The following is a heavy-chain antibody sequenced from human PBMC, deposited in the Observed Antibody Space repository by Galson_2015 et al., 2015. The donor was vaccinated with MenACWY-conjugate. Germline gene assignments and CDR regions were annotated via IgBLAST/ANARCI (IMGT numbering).Heavy chain of an antibody. Sequence: ETLSLTCAVSGGSITTTNYWSWVRQPPGKGLEWIGEIFHSGSTNYNPSLESRVIISVDTSKNQFSLNLNSVTAADTAVYFCARGGDTAMAYWGQGSLVTVSS. CDR2: IFHSGST. D-gene: IGHD5-18*01. J-gene: IGHJ4*02. CDR1: GGSITTTNY. V-gene: IGHV4-4*01. CDR3: ARGGDTAMAY.